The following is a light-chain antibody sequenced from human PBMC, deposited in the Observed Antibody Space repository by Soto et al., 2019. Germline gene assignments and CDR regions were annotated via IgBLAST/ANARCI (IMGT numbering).Light chain of an antibody. Sequence: SYELTQRPSVSVSPGLTASITCSGDKLGDKYASWYQQKPGQSPVLVIFQNTKRPSGIPERFSGSNSGNSATLTISGAQSMDEADYYCQTWGSSTASVFGGGTKLTVL. CDR3: QTWGSSTASV. CDR2: QNT. V-gene: IGLV3-1*01. J-gene: IGLJ3*02. CDR1: KLGDKY.